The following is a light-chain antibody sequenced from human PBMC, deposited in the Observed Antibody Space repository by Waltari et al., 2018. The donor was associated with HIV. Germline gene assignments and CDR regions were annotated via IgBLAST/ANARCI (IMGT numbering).Light chain of an antibody. CDR1: KLGDRF. Sequence: SYALTQPPSVSVSPGQTANITCSGDKLGDRFVSWYVQKTGQSPALVMYEDSTRPTGGPDRFAGSKSGNTAALIISGTLSTDEGEYFCQVWDTNIVVFGGGTRLTVL. V-gene: IGLV3-1*01. CDR3: QVWDTNIVV. CDR2: EDS. J-gene: IGLJ2*01.